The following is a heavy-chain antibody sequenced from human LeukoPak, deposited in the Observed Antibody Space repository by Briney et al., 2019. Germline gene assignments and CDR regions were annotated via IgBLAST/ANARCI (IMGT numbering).Heavy chain of an antibody. J-gene: IGHJ4*02. CDR1: GFTFSSYR. V-gene: IGHV3-74*01. D-gene: IGHD3-10*01. CDR2: INSDGSSR. Sequence: GGSLRLSCAASGFTFSSYRMHWVRQAPGKGLVWVSRINSDGSSRYYADSVKGRFTISRDNAKNTLYLQMNSLRAEDTAVYYCAKTYYGSAKGYFDYWGQGTLVTVSS. CDR3: AKTYYGSAKGYFDY.